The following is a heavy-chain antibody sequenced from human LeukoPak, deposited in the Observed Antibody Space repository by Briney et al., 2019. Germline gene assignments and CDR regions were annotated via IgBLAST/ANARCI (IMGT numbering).Heavy chain of an antibody. CDR2: IKSKTDGGTT. Sequence: GGSLRLSCAASGFTFSNAWMSWVRQAPGKGLEWVGRIKSKTDGGTTDYAAPVKGRFTISRDDSKNTLYLQMNSLKTEDTAVYYCITVMIVVVITMNDAFDIWGQGTMVTVSS. V-gene: IGHV3-15*01. CDR3: ITVMIVVVITMNDAFDI. J-gene: IGHJ3*02. CDR1: GFTFSNAW. D-gene: IGHD3-22*01.